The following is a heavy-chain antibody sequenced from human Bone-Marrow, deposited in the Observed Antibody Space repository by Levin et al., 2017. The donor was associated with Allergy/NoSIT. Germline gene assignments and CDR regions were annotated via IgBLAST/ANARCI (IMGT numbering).Heavy chain of an antibody. J-gene: IGHJ4*02. CDR2: IGGNVGRI. V-gene: IGHV3-23*01. CDR1: GFSFRTYA. CDR3: AKESLNVIDS. Sequence: GGSLRLSCEASGFSFRTYAMGWVRQAPGKGLEWVSTIGGNVGRINYADSVKGRFTISRDNSKDTLYLQMNSLRAEDTAIYYCAKESLNVIDSWGQGTLVTVSS.